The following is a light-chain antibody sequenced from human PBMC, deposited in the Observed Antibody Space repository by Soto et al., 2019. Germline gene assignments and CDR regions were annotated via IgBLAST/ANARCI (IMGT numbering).Light chain of an antibody. J-gene: IGLJ1*01. Sequence: QSALTQPASVSGSPGQSITISCTGSNNDIGAYDYVSWYQQHPGKAPKLMIYEVSNRPSGVSNRFSGSKSGNTASLTISGLQAEDEADYYCSSYTSSSTLDVFGTGTKVTVL. CDR2: EVS. V-gene: IGLV2-14*01. CDR3: SSYTSSSTLDV. CDR1: NNDIGAYDY.